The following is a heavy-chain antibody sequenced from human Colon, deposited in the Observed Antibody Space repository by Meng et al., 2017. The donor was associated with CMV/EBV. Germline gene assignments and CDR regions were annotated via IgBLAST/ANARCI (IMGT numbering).Heavy chain of an antibody. CDR3: ARGWGGSCSELDY. CDR1: GFTFSDFY. D-gene: IGHD1-26*01. CDR2: IGPSSTDT. J-gene: IGHJ4*02. Sequence: QVHLVESGENFVKPGGSLRVSCAASGFTFSDFYMSWIRQAPGKGPEWIAYIGPSSTDTFYGDSVKGRFIVSRGNSKNSLYLQMSSLRVEDTAVYYCARGWGGSCSELDYWGQGTLVTVSS. V-gene: IGHV3-11*06.